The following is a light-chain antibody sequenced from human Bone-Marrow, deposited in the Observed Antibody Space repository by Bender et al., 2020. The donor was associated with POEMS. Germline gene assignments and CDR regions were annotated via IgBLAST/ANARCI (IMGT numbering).Light chain of an antibody. V-gene: IGLV2-14*02. Sequence: QSVLTQPPSVSGSPGQSITISCTGTSSDVGSYDLVSWYQQHPGKAPKLMIYEGTKRPSGLPDRFSGSKSGNTASLTVSGLQAEDEADYYCNAYTRSSTLVFGGGTKLTV. CDR2: EGT. CDR3: NAYTRSSTLV. CDR1: SSDVGSYDL. J-gene: IGLJ3*02.